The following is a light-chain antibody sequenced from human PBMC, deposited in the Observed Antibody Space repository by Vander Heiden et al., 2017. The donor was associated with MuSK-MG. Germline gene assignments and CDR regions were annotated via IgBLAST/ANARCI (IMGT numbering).Light chain of an antibody. CDR3: SAWADYLNGRVV. Sequence: QSVLTQPPSASGTPGQRVTISCSGSSSNIGSNTVNWYQQVPGTAPKLLIYSNKQRPSGVPDRFSGSKSGTSASLAISGLQSEDEADDDCSAWADYLNGRVVFGGGTKVTVL. V-gene: IGLV1-44*01. J-gene: IGLJ2*01. CDR1: SSNIGSNT. CDR2: SNK.